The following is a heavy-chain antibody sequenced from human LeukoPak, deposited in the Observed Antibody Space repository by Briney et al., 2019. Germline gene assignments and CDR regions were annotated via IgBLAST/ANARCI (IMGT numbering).Heavy chain of an antibody. CDR3: ALASSWYGDWFDP. D-gene: IGHD6-13*01. CDR1: GYSFTSYW. J-gene: IGHJ5*02. V-gene: IGHV5-51*01. Sequence: GESLKISCKGSGYSFTSYWIGWVRQMPGKGLEWMGIIYPGDSDTRYSPSFQGQVTISADKSISTAYLQWSSPKASDTAMYYCALASSWYGDWFDPWGQGTLVTVSS. CDR2: IYPGDSDT.